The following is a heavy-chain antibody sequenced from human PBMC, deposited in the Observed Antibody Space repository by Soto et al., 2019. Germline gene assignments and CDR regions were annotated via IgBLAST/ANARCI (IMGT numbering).Heavy chain of an antibody. V-gene: IGHV4-39*07. CDR1: GGSISSSSYY. D-gene: IGHD3-10*01. J-gene: IGHJ5*02. Sequence: SETLSLTCTVCGGSISSSSYYWGWIRQPPGKGLEWIGSIYYSGSTYYNPSLKSRVTISLDRSKNQFSLKLNSMTAADTAVYYCARGPQVSPPITMVRGVHWFDPWGQGTLVTVSS. CDR2: IYYSGST. CDR3: ARGPQVSPPITMVRGVHWFDP.